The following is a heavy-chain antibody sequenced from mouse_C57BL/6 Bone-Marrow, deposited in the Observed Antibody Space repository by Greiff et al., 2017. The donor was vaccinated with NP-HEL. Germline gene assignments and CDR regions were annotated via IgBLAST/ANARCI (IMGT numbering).Heavy chain of an antibody. CDR3: AMPYDYDANAMDY. CDR2: IHPSDSDT. Sequence: QVQLQQPGAELVKPGASVTVSCKASGYTFTSYWMHWVKQRPGQGLEWIGRIHPSDSDTNYPQKFTGKSTLTVDKSSSTSYMLLISLTSEDSAVYDCAMPYDYDANAMDYWGQGTSVTVSA. V-gene: IGHV1-74*01. J-gene: IGHJ4*01. D-gene: IGHD2-4*01. CDR1: GYTFTSYW.